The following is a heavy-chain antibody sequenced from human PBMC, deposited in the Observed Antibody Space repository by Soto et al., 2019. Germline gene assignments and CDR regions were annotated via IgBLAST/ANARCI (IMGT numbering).Heavy chain of an antibody. Sequence: PVGPLRLSYTASGFNFGDYAMSWFRQTQWKGLEWVGFIRSKAYGGTTEYAASVKGRFTISRDDSKSIAYLQMNSLKTEDTAVYYCTASRESEDIGFDPWGQGTLVTGFS. CDR3: TASRESEDIGFDP. J-gene: IGHJ5*02. CDR1: GFNFGDYA. CDR2: IRSKAYGGTT. D-gene: IGHD5-12*01. V-gene: IGHV3-49*03.